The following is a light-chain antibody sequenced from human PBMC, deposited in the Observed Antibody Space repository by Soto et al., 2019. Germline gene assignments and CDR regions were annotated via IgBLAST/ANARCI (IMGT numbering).Light chain of an antibody. CDR3: QQYNSYSPT. J-gene: IGKJ1*01. CDR1: QSISSW. V-gene: IGKV1-5*03. CDR2: KAS. Sequence: DIQITQSPSTLSASVGDRVTITCRASQSISSWLAWYQQKPGKAPKLLIYKASSLESGVPSRFSGSGSGTEGTLTISSLQPDDFATYYCQQYNSYSPTFGKGTKVEIK.